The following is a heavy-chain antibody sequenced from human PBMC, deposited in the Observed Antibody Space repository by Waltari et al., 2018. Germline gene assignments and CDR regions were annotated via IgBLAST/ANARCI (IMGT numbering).Heavy chain of an antibody. CDR2: IYAGDSDN. Sequence: EVQLVQSGAEVKKPGESLKISCKGSGYSFTSYWIGWVRQMPGKGLEWMGVIYAGDSDNRYSPSFQGQGTISADKSISTAYLQWSSLKASDTAMYYCARARGLQWRVPGGVVDYFDYWGQGTLVTVSS. V-gene: IGHV5-51*01. CDR3: ARARGLQWRVPGGVVDYFDY. CDR1: GYSFTSYW. J-gene: IGHJ4*02. D-gene: IGHD6-19*01.